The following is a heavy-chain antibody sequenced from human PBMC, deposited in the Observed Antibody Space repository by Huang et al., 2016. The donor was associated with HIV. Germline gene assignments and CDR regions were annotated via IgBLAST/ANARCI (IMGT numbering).Heavy chain of an antibody. Sequence: QVQLQESGPGLVKPSETLSLACSVSGDSVSNHYWNWIRQTPGKGLEGIGRIYSSGTTIYSPSLKNRVSFSLDTSKNQFALNVTSVTAADTAVYYCARGFDILVDRFDFWGQGTLVTVSS. CDR1: GDSVSNHY. CDR2: IYSSGTT. J-gene: IGHJ4*02. CDR3: ARGFDILVDRFDF. V-gene: IGHV4-59*02. D-gene: IGHD3-9*01.